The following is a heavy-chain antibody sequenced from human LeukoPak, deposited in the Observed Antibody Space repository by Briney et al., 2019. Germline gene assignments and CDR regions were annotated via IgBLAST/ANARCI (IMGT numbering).Heavy chain of an antibody. CDR2: ISSSSSNK. V-gene: IGHV3-48*02. D-gene: IGHD5-18*01. Sequence: GGSLRLSCAASGFTFSRHNMIWVRQAPGKGLEWVSYISSSSSNKYYADSVKGRVTISRDNAKNSLFLQMNSLTDDDTAVYYCASDGGHSYGYGYDYWGQGTQVTVSS. CDR1: GFTFSRHN. J-gene: IGHJ4*02. CDR3: ASDGGHSYGYGYDY.